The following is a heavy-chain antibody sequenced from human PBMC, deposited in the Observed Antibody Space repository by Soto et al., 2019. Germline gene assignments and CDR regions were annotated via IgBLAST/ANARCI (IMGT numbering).Heavy chain of an antibody. Sequence: EVQLVESGGGLVQPGGSLRLSCAASGFTFSSYSMNWVRQVPWKGLEWVSYISSSSSTIYYADSVKGQCTISRDNAKNSLHLQMNSLRAEDTAVYYCARWEFGEPGRDAFDIWGQGTMVTVSS. CDR3: ARWEFGEPGRDAFDI. CDR2: ISSSSSTI. J-gene: IGHJ3*02. D-gene: IGHD3-10*01. CDR1: GFTFSSYS. V-gene: IGHV3-48*01.